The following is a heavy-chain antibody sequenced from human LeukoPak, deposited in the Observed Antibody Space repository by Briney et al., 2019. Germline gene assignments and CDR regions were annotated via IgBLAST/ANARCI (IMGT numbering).Heavy chain of an antibody. Sequence: SSETLSLTCSVAGGSISSYYWSWIRQPPGKGLEWIGYFYNSGSTNYSPSLKSRVTISVDTSKNQFSLKLSSVTAADTAVYYCARVKYYYDSGQPQIYYGMDVWGQGTTVTVSS. CDR2: FYNSGST. CDR3: ARVKYYYDSGQPQIYYGMDV. CDR1: GGSISSYY. D-gene: IGHD3-10*01. J-gene: IGHJ6*02. V-gene: IGHV4-59*01.